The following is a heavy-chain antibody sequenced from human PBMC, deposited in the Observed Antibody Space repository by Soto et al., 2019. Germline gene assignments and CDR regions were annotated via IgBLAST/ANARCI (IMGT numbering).Heavy chain of an antibody. CDR3: AKGRSSDWSRPYYNAMDV. CDR2: ISFDGCNT. J-gene: IGHJ6*02. CDR1: GFTFSSYD. Sequence: QVQLVESGGGVVQPGTSLRLSCAASGFTFSSYDMNWVRQAPGKGLEWVAVISFDGCNTYYEDSVKGRFTISRDNSKNILYLHMNSLRGEDTALFYCAKGRSSDWSRPYYNAMDVWGQGTTVTVSS. D-gene: IGHD6-13*01. V-gene: IGHV3-30*18.